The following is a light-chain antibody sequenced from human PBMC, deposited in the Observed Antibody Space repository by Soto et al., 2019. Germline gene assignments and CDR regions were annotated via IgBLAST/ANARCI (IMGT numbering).Light chain of an antibody. CDR1: SSDVGGYDY. V-gene: IGLV2-14*01. Sequence: QSVLTQPASVAGSPGQSITISCTGTSSDVGGYDYVSWYQLHPGKAPKLMVFEVSNRPSGVSYRFSGSKSGNTASLTISRLQAEDEADYFCSSYSIRTAYLFGTGTKGTVL. J-gene: IGLJ1*01. CDR3: SSYSIRTAYL. CDR2: EVS.